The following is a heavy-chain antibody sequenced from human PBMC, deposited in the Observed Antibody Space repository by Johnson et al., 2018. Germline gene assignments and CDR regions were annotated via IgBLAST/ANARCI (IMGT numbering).Heavy chain of an antibody. CDR3: ARGHQWLERFNYYYYMDV. V-gene: IGHV4-4*02. J-gene: IGHJ6*03. CDR1: GDSISTDNW. CDR2: IYHDGTT. Sequence: QVQLQESGPGLVKPSGTLSLTCAVSGDSISTDNWWSWVRQSPGKGLEWIGEIYHDGTTNYNPSLKSRVTISLDTSKNQFSLKLSSVTAADTAGYYCARGHQWLERFNYYYYMDVWGKGTTVTVSS. D-gene: IGHD6-19*01.